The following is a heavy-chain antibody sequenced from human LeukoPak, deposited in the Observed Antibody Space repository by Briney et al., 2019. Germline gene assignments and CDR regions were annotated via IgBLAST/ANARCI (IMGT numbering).Heavy chain of an antibody. CDR1: GGSISSYY. V-gene: IGHV4-59*01. Sequence: PSETLSLTCTVSGGSISSYYWSWIRQPPGKGLEWIGYIYYSGSTNYNPSLKSRVTISVDTSKNQFSLKLSSVTAADTAVYYCARDPAVAGSPHDAFDIWGQGTMVTVSS. D-gene: IGHD6-19*01. CDR3: ARDPAVAGSPHDAFDI. CDR2: IYYSGST. J-gene: IGHJ3*02.